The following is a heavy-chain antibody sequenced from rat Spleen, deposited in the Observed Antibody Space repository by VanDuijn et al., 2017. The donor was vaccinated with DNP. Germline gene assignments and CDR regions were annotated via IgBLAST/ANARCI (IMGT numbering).Heavy chain of an antibody. Sequence: EVQLVESGGGLVQPGRSLKLSCAASGFTFSDYNMAWVRQAPKKGLEWVATISYDGSSTYYRDSVKGRFTISRDNAKSTLYLQMDSLRSEDTATYYCARIYSSYIYEDYFDYWGQGVMVTVSS. CDR3: ARIYSSYIYEDYFDY. V-gene: IGHV5-7*01. CDR2: ISYDGSST. CDR1: GFTFSDYN. D-gene: IGHD1-2*01. J-gene: IGHJ2*01.